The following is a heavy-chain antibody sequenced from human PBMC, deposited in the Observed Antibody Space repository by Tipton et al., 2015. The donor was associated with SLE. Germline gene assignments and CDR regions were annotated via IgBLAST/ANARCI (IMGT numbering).Heavy chain of an antibody. D-gene: IGHD4-11*01. Sequence: LSLTCAVYGGSFSDYYMSWIRQAPGKGLEWVSYISSSGSTIYYADSVKGRFTISRDNAKNSLYLQMNSLRAEDTAVYYCARVPASGSNYGYWGQGTLVTVSS. CDR2: ISSSGSTI. J-gene: IGHJ4*02. CDR3: ARVPASGSNYGY. CDR1: GGSFSDYY. V-gene: IGHV3-11*01.